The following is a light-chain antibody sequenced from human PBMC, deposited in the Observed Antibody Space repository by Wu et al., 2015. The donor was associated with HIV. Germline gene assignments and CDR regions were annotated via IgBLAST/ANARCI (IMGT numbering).Light chain of an antibody. V-gene: IGKV3-20*01. CDR2: GAS. CDR1: QSISVNY. CDR3: QQYGSSPT. J-gene: IGKJ4*01. Sequence: EIVLTQSPGTLPLSPGERATLSCRASQSISVNYLAWYQQKPGRAPRLLIYGASSRATGIPDRFSGSGSGTDFTLTISRLEPEDFAVYYCQQYGSSPTFGGGTKVEIK.